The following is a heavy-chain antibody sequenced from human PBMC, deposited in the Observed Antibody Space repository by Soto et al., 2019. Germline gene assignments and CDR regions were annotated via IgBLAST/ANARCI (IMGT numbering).Heavy chain of an antibody. V-gene: IGHV4-39*01. CDR2: IYDSGST. CDR3: ARRVRDTMVRGVIIDYGMDV. J-gene: IGHJ6*02. CDR1: GGSISSSSYY. D-gene: IGHD3-10*01. Sequence: PSATLSLTCTVSGGSISSSSYYWGWIRQPPGKGREWIGRIYDSGSTYYNPSLKSRSTISVDTSKNQFSLKLSSVTAADTAVYYCARRVRDTMVRGVIIDYGMDVWGQGTTVTVSS.